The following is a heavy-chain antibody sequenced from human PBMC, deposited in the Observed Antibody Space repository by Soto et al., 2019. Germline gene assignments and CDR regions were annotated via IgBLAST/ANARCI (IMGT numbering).Heavy chain of an antibody. D-gene: IGHD6-13*01. CDR3: ARARAIYSSSWYLPDYYYGMDV. CDR1: GGSFSSYA. V-gene: IGHV1-69*13. J-gene: IGHJ6*02. CDR2: IIPTFGTA. Sequence: SVKVSCKAAGGSFSSYAISWGRQAPGQGIEWMGGIIPTFGTANYAQKFQGRVTITADESTSTAYMELSSLRSEDTAVYYCARARAIYSSSWYLPDYYYGMDVWGQGTTVTVSS.